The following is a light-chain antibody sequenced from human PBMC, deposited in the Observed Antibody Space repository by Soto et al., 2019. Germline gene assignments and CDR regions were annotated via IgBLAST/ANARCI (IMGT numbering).Light chain of an antibody. Sequence: EIVLTQSPGTLSLSPGERATLSCRASQTFSSSYLAWYQQKPGQAPSLLMYGASNRATGIPDRFSGSGSGTDFTLTISRLEPEDFAVYFCQQYGSSPPFTFGQGTKVEIK. CDR2: GAS. CDR1: QTFSSSY. V-gene: IGKV3-20*01. CDR3: QQYGSSPPFT. J-gene: IGKJ2*01.